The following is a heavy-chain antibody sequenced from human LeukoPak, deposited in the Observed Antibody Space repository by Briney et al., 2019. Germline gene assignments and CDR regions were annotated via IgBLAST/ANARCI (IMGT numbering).Heavy chain of an antibody. J-gene: IGHJ1*01. D-gene: IGHD6-13*01. CDR2: IYYSGTT. V-gene: IGHV4-59*08. CDR3: ARHGGYSSPYLH. CDR1: GGSISNYY. Sequence: SETLSLTCTVSGGSISNYYWSWIRQPPGKGLECIGYIYYSGTTNYNPSLKSRVTISVNTSKNQFSLKLSSVAAADTAVYYCARHGGYSSPYLHWGQGTLVTVSS.